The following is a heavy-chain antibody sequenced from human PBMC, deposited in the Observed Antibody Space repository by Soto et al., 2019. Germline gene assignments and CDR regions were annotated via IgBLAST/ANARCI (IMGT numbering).Heavy chain of an antibody. D-gene: IGHD3-22*01. CDR1: GLTFSSYA. V-gene: IGHV3-64D*08. Sequence: EVQLVESGGGLVQPGESLRLSCSASGLTFSSYAGHWVRQAPGKGLEYVSGISSDGAGAYYADSVEGRFTISRDNAKNTLYLQMTGLRDEATAVYYCLQAPHHSIVTPLDYWGQGILVTVSS. CDR3: LQAPHHSIVTPLDY. CDR2: ISSDGAGA. J-gene: IGHJ4*02.